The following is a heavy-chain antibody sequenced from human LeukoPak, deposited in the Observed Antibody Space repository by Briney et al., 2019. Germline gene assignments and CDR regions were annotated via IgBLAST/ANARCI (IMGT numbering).Heavy chain of an antibody. D-gene: IGHD2-15*01. J-gene: IGHJ5*02. V-gene: IGHV4-31*03. CDR1: GGSISSGGYY. Sequence: SETLSLTCTVSGGSISSGGYYWSWIRQHPGKGLEWIGYIYYSGSTYYNPSLKSRVTISVDTSKNQFSLKLSSVTAADTAVYYCARWWSEANWFDPWGQGTLVTVSS. CDR3: ARWWSEANWFDP. CDR2: IYYSGST.